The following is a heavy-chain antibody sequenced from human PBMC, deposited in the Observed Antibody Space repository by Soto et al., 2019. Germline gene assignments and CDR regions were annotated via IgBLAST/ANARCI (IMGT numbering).Heavy chain of an antibody. J-gene: IGHJ5*01. CDR1: GFTFDHYT. CDR2: INVNGTDI. D-gene: IGHD3-9*01. CDR3: VKQIGPCCDWSYHFDS. V-gene: IGHV3-64D*06. Sequence: GGSLRLSCSSSGFTFDHYTMHGVRRAPGRGLEVVSAINVNGTDIFYGESVKGRFSISRDNSKKMVYLQLNNLIYEDTAVYYCVKQIGPCCDWSYHFDSWGRGTQVTVS.